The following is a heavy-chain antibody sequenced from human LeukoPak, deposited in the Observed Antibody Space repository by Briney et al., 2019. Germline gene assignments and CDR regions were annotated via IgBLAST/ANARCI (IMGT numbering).Heavy chain of an antibody. CDR1: GGSISSATYY. V-gene: IGHV4-61*02. CDR3: AREGGGYSGYDPRVLDY. J-gene: IGHJ4*02. D-gene: IGHD5-12*01. CDR2: IYTTGST. Sequence: PSETLSLTCTVSGGSISSATYYWSWIRQPAGKGLEWIGRIYTTGSTNYNPSLKSRVTISVDTSKNQFSLKLSSVTAADTAVYYCAREGGGYSGYDPRVLDYWGQGTLVTVSS.